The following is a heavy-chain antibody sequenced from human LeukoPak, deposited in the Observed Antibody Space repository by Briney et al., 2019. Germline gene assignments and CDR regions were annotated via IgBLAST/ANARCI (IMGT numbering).Heavy chain of an antibody. J-gene: IGHJ4*02. CDR1: GYTFTGYY. CDR3: ARATTYYHGSGSYSYFDY. Sequence: ASVKVSCKASGYTFTGYYMHWVRQAPGQGLEWMGWINPNSGGTNYAQKFQGRVTMTRDTSISTAYMELSRLRSDDTAVYYCARATTYYHGSGSYSYFDYWGQGTLVTVSS. D-gene: IGHD3-10*01. CDR2: INPNSGGT. V-gene: IGHV1-2*02.